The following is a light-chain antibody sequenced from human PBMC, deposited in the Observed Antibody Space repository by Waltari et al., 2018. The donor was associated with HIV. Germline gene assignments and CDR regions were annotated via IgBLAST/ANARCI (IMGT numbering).Light chain of an antibody. CDR1: SPNLGNTT. CDR3: AAWDDSLNALV. J-gene: IGLJ2*01. V-gene: IGLV1-44*01. CDR2: SNN. Sequence: QSVLTHPPSPSGTPGRRVTIPCSAGSPNLGNTTANWYHQLPGTTPKLLICSNNQRPSGVPDRFSGSKSGTSASLAISGLQSEDEADYYCAAWDDSLNALVFGGGTKVTVL.